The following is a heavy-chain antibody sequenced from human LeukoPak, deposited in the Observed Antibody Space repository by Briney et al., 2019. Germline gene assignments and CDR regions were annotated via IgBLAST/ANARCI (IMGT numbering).Heavy chain of an antibody. CDR3: ARESRRNTSGGTFDY. D-gene: IGHD2-15*01. J-gene: IGHJ4*02. V-gene: IGHV4-59*01. Sequence: SETLSLTCTVSGGSISSYYWSWIRQPPGKGLEWIGYIYYSGSTNYNPSLKSRVTISVDTSKNQFSLKLSSVTAADTAVYYCARESRRNTSGGTFDYWGQGTLVTVSS. CDR1: GGSISSYY. CDR2: IYYSGST.